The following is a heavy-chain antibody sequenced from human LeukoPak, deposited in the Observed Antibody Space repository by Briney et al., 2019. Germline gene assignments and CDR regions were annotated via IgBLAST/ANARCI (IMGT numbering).Heavy chain of an antibody. CDR1: GGSISSSNW. D-gene: IGHD6-13*01. V-gene: IGHV4-4*02. CDR2: IYHSGST. CDR3: AKLSLGYSSSWYEIDY. Sequence: PSETLSLICAVSGGSISSSNWWSSVRQPPGKGLEWIGEIYHSGSTNYNPSLKSRVTISVDKSKNQFSLKLSSVTAADTAVYYCAKLSLGYSSSWYEIDYWGQGTLVTVSS. J-gene: IGHJ4*02.